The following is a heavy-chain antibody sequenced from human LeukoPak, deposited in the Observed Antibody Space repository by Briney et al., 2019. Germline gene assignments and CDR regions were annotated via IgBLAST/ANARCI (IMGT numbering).Heavy chain of an antibody. CDR2: IIPIFGIA. CDR3: ARLNRYDSSGYSYYYYGMDV. V-gene: IGHV1-69*04. D-gene: IGHD3-22*01. Sequence: GSSVKVSCKASGGTFSSYAISWVRQAPGQGLEWMGRIIPIFGIANYAQKFQGRVTITADKSTSTAYMELSSLRSEDTAVYCCARLNRYDSSGYSYYYYGMDVWGQGTTVTVSS. CDR1: GGTFSSYA. J-gene: IGHJ6*02.